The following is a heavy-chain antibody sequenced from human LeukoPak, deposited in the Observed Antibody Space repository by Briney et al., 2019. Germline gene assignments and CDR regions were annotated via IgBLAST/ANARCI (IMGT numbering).Heavy chain of an antibody. D-gene: IGHD4-23*01. Sequence: GGSLRLSCAASGFTFSSYGMHWVRQPSGKGLEWVGRIRSEANSYATTYSASVKGRFSISRDDAKNTAYLQMNSLKTEDTAVYYCTRHGNHSYWGQGTLVTVSS. CDR3: TRHGNHSY. V-gene: IGHV3-73*01. CDR2: IRSEANSYAT. J-gene: IGHJ4*02. CDR1: GFTFSSYG.